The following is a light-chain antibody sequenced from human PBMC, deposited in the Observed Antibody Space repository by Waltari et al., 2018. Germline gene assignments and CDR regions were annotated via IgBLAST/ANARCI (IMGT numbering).Light chain of an antibody. Sequence: SFELTQTPSVSVSPGETASISCSGDGWGIKYVSWYQHKAGQSPVLLIYQDNMRPSGIPEQFSGSNSGNTATLTISGTQEVDEADYYCQAWDSSTFVLFGGGTKLTVL. V-gene: IGLV3-1*01. CDR3: QAWDSSTFVL. CDR1: GWGIKY. J-gene: IGLJ2*01. CDR2: QDN.